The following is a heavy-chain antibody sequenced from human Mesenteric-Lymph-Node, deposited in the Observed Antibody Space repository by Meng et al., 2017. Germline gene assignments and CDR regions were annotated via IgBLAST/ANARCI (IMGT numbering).Heavy chain of an antibody. D-gene: IGHD2-21*01. Sequence: QFQRHQWGEGLLKPSETLSLTCAVYGGSFSGYYWSWIRQPPGKGLEWIGEINHSGSTNYNPSLKSRVTISVDTSKNQFSLKLSSVTAADTAVYYCARVGETAFDCWGQGTLVTVSS. CDR3: ARVGETAFDC. CDR1: GGSFSGYY. V-gene: IGHV4-34*01. CDR2: INHSGST. J-gene: IGHJ4*02.